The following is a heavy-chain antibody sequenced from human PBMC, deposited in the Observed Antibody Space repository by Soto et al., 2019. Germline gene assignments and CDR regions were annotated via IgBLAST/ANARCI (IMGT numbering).Heavy chain of an antibody. D-gene: IGHD2-2*01. J-gene: IGHJ6*02. Sequence: GESLKISCKGSGYTSSSYWIAWVRQLPGKGLEWMGIIYPDDSDTRYSPSFQGQVTISADKSINTAYLQWSSLRASDTAMYYCARQGSTGEMYFYGMDVWGQGTTVTVSS. CDR2: IYPDDSDT. CDR1: GYTSSSYW. V-gene: IGHV5-51*01. CDR3: ARQGSTGEMYFYGMDV.